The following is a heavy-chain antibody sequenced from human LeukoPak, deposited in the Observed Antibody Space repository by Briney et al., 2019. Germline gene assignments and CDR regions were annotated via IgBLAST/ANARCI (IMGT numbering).Heavy chain of an antibody. Sequence: PGGSLKLSCAASGFTFSSYWMHWVRQAPGKGLVWVSLINSDGSSTIYADSVKGRFTFSRDNVKNTLYLQMNSLRAEDTAVYYCARGLTIFGVVNDAFDIWGQGTMVTVSS. CDR3: ARGLTIFGVVNDAFDI. J-gene: IGHJ3*02. V-gene: IGHV3-74*01. CDR2: INSDGSST. D-gene: IGHD3-3*01. CDR1: GFTFSSYW.